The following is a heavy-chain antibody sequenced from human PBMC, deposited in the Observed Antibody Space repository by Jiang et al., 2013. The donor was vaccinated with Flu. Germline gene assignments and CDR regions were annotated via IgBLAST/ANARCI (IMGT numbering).Heavy chain of an antibody. V-gene: IGHV4-30-2*01. J-gene: IGHJ5*02. D-gene: IGHD3-22*01. CDR1: GGSISSGDYC. CDR3: ARGHYSDSSGYLSRFDP. CDR2: IFHSGNT. Sequence: GSGLVKPSQTLSLTCAVSGGSISSGDYCWTWIRQPPGKGLEWIGYIFHSGNTYYNPSLQSRVTISVDRSKNQFSLRLNSVTAADTGVYYCARGHYSDSSGYLSRFDPWGQGTLVTVSS.